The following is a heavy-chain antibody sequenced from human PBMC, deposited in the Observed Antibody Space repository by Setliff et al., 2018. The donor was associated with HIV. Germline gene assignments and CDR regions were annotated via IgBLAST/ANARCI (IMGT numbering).Heavy chain of an antibody. Sequence: SSETLSLTCTISGGSFGVYRWSWIRQSAGRGLEWIGRIDSSGTTDYKPSLKGRVAMSVDTSKNQFSLKLDSMTAADTAVYYCAREGKLAVHTTRPPRFDCWGQGTLVTVSS. CDR3: AREGKLAVHTTRPPRFDC. D-gene: IGHD5-18*01. J-gene: IGHJ4*02. CDR1: GGSFGVYR. V-gene: IGHV4-4*07. CDR2: IDSSGTT.